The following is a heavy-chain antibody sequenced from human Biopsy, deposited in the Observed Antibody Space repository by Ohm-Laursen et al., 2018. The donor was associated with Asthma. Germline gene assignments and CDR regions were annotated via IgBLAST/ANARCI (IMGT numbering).Heavy chain of an antibody. V-gene: IGHV3-23*01. CDR1: GFSFFTYG. CDR2: IRDGGHST. Sequence: SLRLSCTASGFSFFTYGMSWVRRAPGKGLEWVAVIRDGGHSTNYADSVRGRFTVSRDDSRDTLYLHLNSLTAEDTAVYFCARGGYCSGVTCFPFDRWGQGTRVSVSS. CDR3: ARGGYCSGVTCFPFDR. J-gene: IGHJ4*02. D-gene: IGHD6-19*01.